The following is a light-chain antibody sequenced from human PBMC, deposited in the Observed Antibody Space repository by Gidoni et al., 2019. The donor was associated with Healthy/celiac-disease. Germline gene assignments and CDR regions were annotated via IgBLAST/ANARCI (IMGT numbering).Light chain of an antibody. J-gene: IGKJ1*01. V-gene: IGKV3-15*01. Sequence: EIVMTQSPATLSVSPGERATLSCRASQSVSSNLAWYQQKPGQAPRLLIYGASTRATGIPARFSGSGSGTEFTLTISSLQSEDFAVYYCQQDNNWPGTFGQGTKVKSN. CDR2: GAS. CDR1: QSVSSN. CDR3: QQDNNWPGT.